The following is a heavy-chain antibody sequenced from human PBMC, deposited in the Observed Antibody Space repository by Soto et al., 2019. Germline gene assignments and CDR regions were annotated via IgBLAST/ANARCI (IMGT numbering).Heavy chain of an antibody. Sequence: PGGSLRLSCAASGFTFSSYAMSWVRRAPGKGLEWVSAISGSGGSTYYADFVKGRFTISRDNSKNTLYLQMNSLRAEDTAVYYCAKELYSGYDFDAFDIWGQGTMVTVSS. J-gene: IGHJ3*02. D-gene: IGHD5-12*01. CDR2: ISGSGGST. V-gene: IGHV3-23*01. CDR3: AKELYSGYDFDAFDI. CDR1: GFTFSSYA.